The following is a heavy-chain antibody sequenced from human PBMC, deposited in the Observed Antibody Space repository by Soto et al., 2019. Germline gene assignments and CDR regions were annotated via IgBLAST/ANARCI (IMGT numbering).Heavy chain of an antibody. Sequence: TGGSLRLSCAASGFTFSSYGMHWVRQAPGKGLEWVAVIWYDGSNKYYADSVKGRFTTSRDNSKNTLYLQMNSPRAEDTAVYYCARMNIAAALYYFDYWGQGTLVTVSS. J-gene: IGHJ4*02. CDR1: GFTFSSYG. CDR3: ARMNIAAALYYFDY. CDR2: IWYDGSNK. D-gene: IGHD6-13*01. V-gene: IGHV3-33*01.